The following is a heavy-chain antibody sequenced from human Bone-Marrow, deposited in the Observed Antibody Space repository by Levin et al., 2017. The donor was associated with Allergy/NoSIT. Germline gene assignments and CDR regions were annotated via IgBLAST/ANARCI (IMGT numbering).Heavy chain of an antibody. J-gene: IGHJ4*02. Sequence: GGSLRLSCAASGFTFRSYAMHWVRQAPGKGLEWMAVILHDGSKKYYADSVKGRFTISRDNSENTLYLQMNSLRAEDSAVYYCARDGAGNGDYIVYFDHWGQGTLLTVSS. CDR2: ILHDGSKK. CDR3: ARDGAGNGDYIVYFDH. D-gene: IGHD4-17*01. V-gene: IGHV3-30-3*01. CDR1: GFTFRSYA.